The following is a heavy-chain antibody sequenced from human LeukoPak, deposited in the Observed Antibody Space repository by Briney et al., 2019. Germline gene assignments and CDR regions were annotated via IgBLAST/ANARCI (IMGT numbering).Heavy chain of an antibody. V-gene: IGHV3-53*05. CDR3: ARERWIAVAGNLDY. CDR2: IHPGDNT. CDR1: GFTVNNNY. D-gene: IGHD6-19*01. J-gene: IGHJ4*02. Sequence: GGSLRLSCAASGFTVNNNYMNWVRQAPGKGLEWVSGIHPGDNTYYADSVKDRLTISRDNSKNTLYLQTNSLRAEDTAVYYCARERWIAVAGNLDYWGQGTLVTVSS.